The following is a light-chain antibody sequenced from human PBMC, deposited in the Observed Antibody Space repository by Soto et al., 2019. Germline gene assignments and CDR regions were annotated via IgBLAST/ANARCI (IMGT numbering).Light chain of an antibody. CDR2: DAS. CDR3: QQYNSYSIT. V-gene: IGKV1-5*01. J-gene: IGKJ5*01. CDR1: QSISSW. Sequence: DIQMTQSPSTLSASVGDRVPITCRASQSISSWLAWYQQKQGKAHKVLIYDASSLESGVPSRFSGSGSGTELTITISSLQPDDCETYDCQQYNSYSITFGQGTRLEI.